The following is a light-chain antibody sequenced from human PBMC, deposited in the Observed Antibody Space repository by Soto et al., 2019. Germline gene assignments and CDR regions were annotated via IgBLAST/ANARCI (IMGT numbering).Light chain of an antibody. J-gene: IGKJ2*01. CDR2: AAS. CDR3: QQSSSSPKT. CDR1: QTIKSH. V-gene: IGKV1-39*01. Sequence: DIQMTQSPSSLSASVGDRVTITCRASQTIKSHLNWYQQKPGKAPKLLIYAASTLQSGVPSRFSGSGSGTDFTLTISGLRPEDFAAYYCQQSSSSPKTFGQGTKLEVK.